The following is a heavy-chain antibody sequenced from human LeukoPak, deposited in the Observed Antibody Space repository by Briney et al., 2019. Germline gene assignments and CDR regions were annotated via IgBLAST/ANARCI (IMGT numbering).Heavy chain of an antibody. D-gene: IGHD6-13*01. CDR2: IYYSGST. CDR1: GGSISSYY. V-gene: IGHV4-59*08. CDR3: ARMNPAAAGTGSWFDP. Sequence: SETLSLTCTVSGGSISSYYWSWIRQPPGKGLEWIGYIYYSGSTNYNPSLKSRVTISVDTSKNQFTLKLSSVTAADTAVYYCARMNPAAAGTGSWFDPWGQGTLVTVSS. J-gene: IGHJ5*02.